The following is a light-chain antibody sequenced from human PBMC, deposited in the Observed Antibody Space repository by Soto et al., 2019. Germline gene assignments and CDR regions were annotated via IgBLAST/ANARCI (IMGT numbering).Light chain of an antibody. CDR1: QSVTSNY. CDR2: GAS. Sequence: EIVLTQSPGTLSLSPGEGATLSCRASQSVTSNYLAWYQQKPGQAPRLLIYGASSRATGIPDRFSGSGSGTDFTLTISRVEPEDFAVCYCYQYGNSPPWTFGQGTQVEIK. J-gene: IGKJ1*01. V-gene: IGKV3-20*01. CDR3: YQYGNSPPWT.